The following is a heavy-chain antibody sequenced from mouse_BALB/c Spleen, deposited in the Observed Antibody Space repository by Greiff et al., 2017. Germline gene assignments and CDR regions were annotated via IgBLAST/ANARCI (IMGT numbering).Heavy chain of an antibody. CDR3: ARYNYGSSYPFDY. D-gene: IGHD1-1*01. CDR1: GFTFSSFG. J-gene: IGHJ2*01. V-gene: IGHV5-17*02. Sequence: DVKLVESGGGLVQPGGSRKLSCAASGFTFSSFGMHWVRQAPEKGLEWVAYISSGSSTIYYADTVKGRFTISRDNPKNTLFLQMTSLRSEDTAMYYCARYNYGSSYPFDYWGQGTTLTVSS. CDR2: ISSGSSTI.